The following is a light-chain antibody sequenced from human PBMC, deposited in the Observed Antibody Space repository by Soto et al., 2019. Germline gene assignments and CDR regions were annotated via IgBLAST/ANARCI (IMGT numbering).Light chain of an antibody. CDR2: GAS. V-gene: IGKV3-20*01. CDR1: QSVSNNY. Sequence: EMVLTQSPGTLSLTTGEGAAPPSRPIQSVSNNYLAWYQQKPGQAPRLLIYGASNRATGIPDRFSGSGSGTEFTLTISSLQPDDFATYYCQHYNSYSEAFGQGTKVDIK. CDR3: QHYNSYSEA. J-gene: IGKJ1*01.